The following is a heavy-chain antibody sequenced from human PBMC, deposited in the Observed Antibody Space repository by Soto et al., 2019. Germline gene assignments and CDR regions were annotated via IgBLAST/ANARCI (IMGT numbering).Heavy chain of an antibody. CDR3: ARGVVVVPAAMHYYYYGMDV. Sequence: ASVKVSCKASGYTFTSYDINWVRQATGQGLEWMGWMNPNCGNTGYAQKFQGRVTMTRNTSISTAYMELSSLRSEDTAVYYCARGVVVVPAAMHYYYYGMDVWGQGTTVTVSS. D-gene: IGHD2-2*01. CDR2: MNPNCGNT. CDR1: GYTFTSYD. V-gene: IGHV1-8*01. J-gene: IGHJ6*02.